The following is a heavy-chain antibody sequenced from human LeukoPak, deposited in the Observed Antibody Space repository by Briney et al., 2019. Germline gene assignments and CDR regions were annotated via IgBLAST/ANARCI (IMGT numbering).Heavy chain of an antibody. CDR2: IYYSGST. J-gene: IGHJ6*02. D-gene: IGHD3-10*01. CDR1: GGSISSGGYY. V-gene: IGHV4-31*03. CDR3: ARDAGRGSGSYRYYYCYGMDV. Sequence: SETLSLTCTVSGGSISSGGYYWSWIRQHPGKGLEWIGYIYYSGSTYYNPSLKSRVTISVDTSKNQFSLKLSSVTAADTAVYYRARDAGRGSGSYRYYYCYGMDVWGQGTTVTVSS.